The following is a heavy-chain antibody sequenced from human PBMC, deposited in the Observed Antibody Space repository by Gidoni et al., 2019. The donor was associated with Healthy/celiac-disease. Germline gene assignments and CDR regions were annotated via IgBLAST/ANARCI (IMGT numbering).Heavy chain of an antibody. D-gene: IGHD3-22*01. V-gene: IGHV5-51*01. CDR2: IYPGHSDT. CDR1: GYSFTSYW. CDR3: ARQWTPYYYDSSGYYHFDY. Sequence: EVQLVQSGAEVKKPGESLKITCKGYGYSFTSYWIGWVRQMPGKGLGWMGIIYPGHSDTRYRPSFQGQVTISADKSISTAYLQWSSLKASDTAMYYCARQWTPYYYDSSGYYHFDYWGQGTLVTVSS. J-gene: IGHJ4*02.